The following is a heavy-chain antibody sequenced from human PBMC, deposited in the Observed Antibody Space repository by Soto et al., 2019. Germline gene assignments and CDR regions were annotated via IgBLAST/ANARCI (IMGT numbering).Heavy chain of an antibody. CDR1: GGSISSSTYY. D-gene: IGHD6-19*01. J-gene: IGHJ6*02. CDR2: IYYSGST. Sequence: SETLSLTCTVSGGSISSSTYYWGWIRQPPGKGLEWIGSIYYSGSTYYNPSLKSRVTISVDTSKNQFSLKLSSVTAADTAVYYCARVGAEAGASIYYYYYGMDVWGQGTTVTVSS. CDR3: ARVGAEAGASIYYYYYGMDV. V-gene: IGHV4-39*07.